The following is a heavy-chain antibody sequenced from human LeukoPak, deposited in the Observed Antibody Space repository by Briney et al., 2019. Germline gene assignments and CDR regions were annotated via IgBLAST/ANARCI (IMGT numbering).Heavy chain of an antibody. V-gene: IGHV1-2*02. CDR1: GYTFTGYY. CDR3: ARAKDTAMEIYYYYGMDV. J-gene: IGHJ6*02. CDR2: INPNSGGT. Sequence: ASVKVSCKASGYTFTGYYMHWVRQAPGQGLEWMGWINPNSGGTNYAQKFQGRVTMTRDTSISTAYMELSSLRSEDTAVYYCARAKDTAMEIYYYYGMDVWGQGTTVTVSS. D-gene: IGHD5-18*01.